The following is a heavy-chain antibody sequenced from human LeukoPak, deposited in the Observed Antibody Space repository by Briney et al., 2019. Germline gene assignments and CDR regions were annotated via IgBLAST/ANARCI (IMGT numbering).Heavy chain of an antibody. Sequence: SETLSLTRTVSGGSISSSSYYWGWVRQPPGTGLEWIGSIYYSGSTYYNPSLKSRVTISVDTSKNQFSLKLSSVTAADTAVYYCARFWYCSGGSCYANFDYWGQGTLVTVSS. D-gene: IGHD2-15*01. CDR1: GGSISSSSYY. CDR3: ARFWYCSGGSCYANFDY. CDR2: IYYSGST. J-gene: IGHJ4*02. V-gene: IGHV4-39*01.